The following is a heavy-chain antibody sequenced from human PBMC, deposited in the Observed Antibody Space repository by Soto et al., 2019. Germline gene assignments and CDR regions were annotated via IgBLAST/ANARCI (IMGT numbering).Heavy chain of an antibody. V-gene: IGHV3-23*01. CDR2: ISGSGGST. CDR1: GFTFSTYA. CDR3: AKGGAAAGMGYFDL. D-gene: IGHD6-13*01. Sequence: EVQVLESGGGLVQPGGSLRLSCAASGFTFSTYAMSWVRQAPGKGLEWVSGISGSGGSTYYADSVKGRFTISRDNSKKTLFLQRSSLGAGDTAVYFCAKGGAAAGMGYFDLWGRGTLVTVSS. J-gene: IGHJ2*01.